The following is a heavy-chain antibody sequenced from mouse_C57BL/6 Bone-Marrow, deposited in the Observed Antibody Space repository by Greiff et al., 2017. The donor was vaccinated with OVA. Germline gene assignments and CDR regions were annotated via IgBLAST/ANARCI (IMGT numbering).Heavy chain of an antibody. D-gene: IGHD2-4*01. V-gene: IGHV1-50*01. J-gene: IGHJ2*01. CDR2: IDPSDSYT. Sequence: QVQLQQPGAELVKPGASVKLSCKASGYTFTSYWMQWVKQRPGQGLEWIGEIDPSDSYTNYNQKFKGKATLTVDTSSSTAYMQLSSLTSEDSAVYYCARRGYDYEDYVDYWGQGTTRTVSA. CDR3: ARRGYDYEDYVDY. CDR1: GYTFTSYW.